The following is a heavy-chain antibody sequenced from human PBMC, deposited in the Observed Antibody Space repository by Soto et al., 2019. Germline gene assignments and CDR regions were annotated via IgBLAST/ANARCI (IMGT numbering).Heavy chain of an antibody. J-gene: IGHJ6*02. CDR2: INHSGST. CDR3: ARFLRPYDYYYGMDV. Sequence: QVQLQQWGAGLLKPSETLSLTCAVYGGSFSGYYWSWIRQPPGKGLEWIGEINHSGSTNYNPSLKSRVTISVDTSKNQFSLKLSSVTAADTAVYYCARFLRPYDYYYGMDVWGQGTTVTVSS. CDR1: GGSFSGYY. D-gene: IGHD5-12*01. V-gene: IGHV4-34*01.